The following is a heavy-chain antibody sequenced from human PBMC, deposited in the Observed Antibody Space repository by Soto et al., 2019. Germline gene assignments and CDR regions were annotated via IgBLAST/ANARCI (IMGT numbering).Heavy chain of an antibody. CDR2: VLPFLDIT. Sequence: QVQLVQSGSEVKKPGSSVRVSCKTSGDTFSIYTISWVRQAPGQGLEWMGRVLPFLDITSYSQRFQGRVTITAARSKTTAYMELTSMRSEDTAVYYCARDRDNSNWPNFDSWGQGTLVTVSS. D-gene: IGHD6-13*01. CDR3: ARDRDNSNWPNFDS. V-gene: IGHV1-69*02. CDR1: GDTFSIYT. J-gene: IGHJ4*02.